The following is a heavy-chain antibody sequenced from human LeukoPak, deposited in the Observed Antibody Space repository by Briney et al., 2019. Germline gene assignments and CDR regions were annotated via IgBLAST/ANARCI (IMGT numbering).Heavy chain of an antibody. CDR2: ISSSGSTI. J-gene: IGHJ4*02. D-gene: IGHD6-13*01. CDR1: GFTVSSNY. CDR3: ARVIRAAPGKGYFDY. Sequence: GGSLRLSCAASGFTVSSNYMSWVRQVSGKGLEWVSYISSSGSTIYYADSVKGRFTISRDNAKNSLYLQMNSLRAEDTAIYYCARVIRAAPGKGYFDYWGQGTLVTVSS. V-gene: IGHV3-11*01.